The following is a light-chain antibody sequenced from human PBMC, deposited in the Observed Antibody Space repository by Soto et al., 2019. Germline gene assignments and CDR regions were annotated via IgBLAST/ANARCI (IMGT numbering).Light chain of an antibody. CDR3: QQYETFSGT. Sequence: DIHMTQSASTLSASVGYTFTVTCRACQSVSGWLAWYQQKPGEAPKLLIYHASALPRGVPSRFRGSGSGTKCTLTIASLLPDDFETYYCQQYETFSGTFGPGTKVDNK. J-gene: IGKJ1*01. V-gene: IGKV1-5*01. CDR1: QSVSGW. CDR2: HAS.